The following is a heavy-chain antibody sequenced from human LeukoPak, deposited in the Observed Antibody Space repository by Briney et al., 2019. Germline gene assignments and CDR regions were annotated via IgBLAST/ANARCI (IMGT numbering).Heavy chain of an antibody. CDR3: ATATISQVGATRFDY. D-gene: IGHD1-26*01. CDR2: INPSGGST. V-gene: IGHV1-46*01. Sequence: ASVKVSCKASGYTFTSYYMHWVRQAPGQGLEWMGIINPSGGSTSYAQKFQGRVTMTEDTSTDTAYMELSSLRSEDTAVYYCATATISQVGATRFDYWGQGTLVTVSS. CDR1: GYTFTSYY. J-gene: IGHJ4*02.